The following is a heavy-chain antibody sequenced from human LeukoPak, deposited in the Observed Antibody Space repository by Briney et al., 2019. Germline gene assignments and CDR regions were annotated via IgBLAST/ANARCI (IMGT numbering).Heavy chain of an antibody. CDR1: GFTFSDYY. D-gene: IGHD3-22*01. Sequence: PGGSLRLSCAASGFTFSDYYMSWIRQASGKGLEWVSYISSSSSYTNYADSVKGRFTISRDNAKNSLYLQMNSLRAEDTAVYYCARGFDYYDSSGYSYYFDYWGQGTLVTVSS. V-gene: IGHV3-11*05. CDR3: ARGFDYYDSSGYSYYFDY. CDR2: ISSSSSYT. J-gene: IGHJ4*02.